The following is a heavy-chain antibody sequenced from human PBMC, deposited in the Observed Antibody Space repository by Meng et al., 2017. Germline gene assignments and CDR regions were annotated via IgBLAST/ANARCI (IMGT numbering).Heavy chain of an antibody. CDR2: ISWDGGST. CDR3: AAQKSRITGDDAFDI. J-gene: IGHJ3*02. D-gene: IGHD7-27*01. V-gene: IGHV3-43*01. Sequence: GGFLRLSCAASGFTFDDYTMHWVRQAPGKGLEWVSLISWDGGSTYYADSVKGRFTISRDNSKNSLYLQMNSLRTEDTALYYCAAQKSRITGDDAFDIWGQGTMVTVSS. CDR1: GFTFDDYT.